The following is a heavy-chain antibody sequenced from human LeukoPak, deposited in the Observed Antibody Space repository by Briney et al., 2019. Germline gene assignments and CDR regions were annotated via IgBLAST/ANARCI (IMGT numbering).Heavy chain of an antibody. CDR2: ISAGGGTP. Sequence: PGGSLRLSCAASGFSFSSHAMSWVRQAPGKGLQWVSSISAGGGTPYYADSVKGRFTISRDNSKNTLYLQINSLRVEDTAIYYCAKWSSTSSSWYEYWGQGTLVTVSS. CDR1: GFSFSSHA. V-gene: IGHV3-23*01. D-gene: IGHD6-13*01. CDR3: AKWSSTSSSWYEY. J-gene: IGHJ4*02.